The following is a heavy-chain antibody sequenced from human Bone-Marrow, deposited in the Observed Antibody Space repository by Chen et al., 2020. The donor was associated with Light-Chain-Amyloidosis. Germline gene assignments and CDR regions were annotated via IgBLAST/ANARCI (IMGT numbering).Heavy chain of an antibody. CDR1: GGSFSGYY. CDR2: INHSGST. D-gene: IGHD3-22*01. V-gene: IGHV4-34*01. Sequence: QVQLQQWGAGLLKPSETLSLTCAVYGGSFSGYYWSWIRQPPGKGLEWIGEINHSGSTNYNPSLKSRVTISVDTSKNQFSLKLSSVSAADTAVYYCARDSVYYESSGYYYGYYFDYWGQGTLVTVSS. CDR3: ARDSVYYESSGYYYGYYFDY. J-gene: IGHJ4*02.